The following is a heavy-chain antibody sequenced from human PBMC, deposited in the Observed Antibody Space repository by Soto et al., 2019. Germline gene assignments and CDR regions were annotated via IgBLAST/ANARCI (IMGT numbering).Heavy chain of an antibody. Sequence: ASVKVSCKVSGYTLTELSMHWVRQAPGKGLEWMGGFDPEDGETIYAQKFQGRVTMTEDTSTDTAYMELSSLRSEDTAVYYCATDPAISCLLVRDDRDGFDFCGRGSM. V-gene: IGHV1-24*01. CDR3: ATDPAISCLLVRDDRDGFDF. CDR1: GYTLTELS. D-gene: IGHD3-22*01. CDR2: FDPEDGET. J-gene: IGHJ3*01.